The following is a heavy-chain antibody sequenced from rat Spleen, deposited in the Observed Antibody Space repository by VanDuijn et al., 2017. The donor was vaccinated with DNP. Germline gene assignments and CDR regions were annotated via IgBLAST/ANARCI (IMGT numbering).Heavy chain of an antibody. CDR2: ISYDGSST. D-gene: IGHD5-1*01. Sequence: EVLLVESDGGLVQPGRSLKLSCAVSGFTFSDYYMAWVRQAPTKGLEWVATISYDGSSTYYRDSVKGRFSLSRDNAKSTLYLQMNSLRSEDTATYYCRTGSDYWGQGVMVTVSS. V-gene: IGHV5-29*01. CDR1: GFTFSDYY. CDR3: RTGSDY. J-gene: IGHJ2*01.